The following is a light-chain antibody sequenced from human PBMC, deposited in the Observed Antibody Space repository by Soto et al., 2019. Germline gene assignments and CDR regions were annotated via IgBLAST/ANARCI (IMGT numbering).Light chain of an antibody. Sequence: EVVLTQSPGTLSLSPGERATLSCRASQSVAGSYLAWYQVKPGQAPRLLLYGAYRRATGIPDRFSGGGSGTEFTLTISRLEPEDIAVYYCQQYGRSPPITFGQGTRLEIK. CDR3: QQYGRSPPIT. CDR2: GAY. J-gene: IGKJ5*01. V-gene: IGKV3-20*01. CDR1: QSVAGSY.